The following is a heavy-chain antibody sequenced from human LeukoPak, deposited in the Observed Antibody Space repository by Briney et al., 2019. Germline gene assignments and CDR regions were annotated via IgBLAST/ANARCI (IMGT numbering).Heavy chain of an antibody. CDR2: IYYTGST. CDR3: ARSDYSGSGTYTEFDAFDI. Sequence: PSETLSLTCTVSGGSISSYYWSWIRQPPGKGLKWIGYIYYTGSTSYNPSLKSRVTISMDTSKNQFSLKLSSVTAADSAVYYCARSDYSGSGTYTEFDAFDIWGQGPMVTVSS. CDR1: GGSISSYY. D-gene: IGHD3-10*01. V-gene: IGHV4-59*01. J-gene: IGHJ3*02.